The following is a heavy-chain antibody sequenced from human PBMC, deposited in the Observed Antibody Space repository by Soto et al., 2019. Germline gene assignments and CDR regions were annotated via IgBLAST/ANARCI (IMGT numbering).Heavy chain of an antibody. CDR2: IRSEAYGGTT. D-gene: IGHD3-22*01. CDR3: TRYYYESSGYYVY. CDR1: GFNFGNYA. Sequence: AGGSLRLSCTGSGFNFGNYALSWVRQAPGKGPEWVGFIRSEAYGGTTDYAASVKGRFIISRDGSKSIAYLEINSLQTDDTAVYYCTRYYYESSGYYVYWGQGTLVTVSS. J-gene: IGHJ4*02. V-gene: IGHV3-49*04.